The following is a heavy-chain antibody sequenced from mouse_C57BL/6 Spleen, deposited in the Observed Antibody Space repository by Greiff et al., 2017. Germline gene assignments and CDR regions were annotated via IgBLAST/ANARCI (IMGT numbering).Heavy chain of an antibody. CDR3: ARERDFPYYFDY. V-gene: IGHV3-6*01. J-gene: IGHJ2*01. Sequence: EVKLQESGPGLVKPSQSLSLTCSVTGYSITSGYYWNWIRQFPGNKLEWMGYISYDGSNNYNPSLKNRISITRDTSKNQFFLKLNSVTTEDTATYYCARERDFPYYFDYWGQGTTLTVSS. CDR1: GYSITSGYY. CDR2: ISYDGSN.